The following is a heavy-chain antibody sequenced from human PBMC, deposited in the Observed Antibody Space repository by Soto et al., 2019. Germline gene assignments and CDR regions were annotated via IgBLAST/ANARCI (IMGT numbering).Heavy chain of an antibody. CDR3: ARGPLPTAISCWFDP. Sequence: SETLSLTCTVSGGSISSSYWSWIRQPPGKGLEWIGYIYYSGSTNYNPSLKSRVTMSTDTSKNQFSLRLSSVTAADTAVYYCARGPLPTAISCWFDPWGQGTLVTVSS. V-gene: IGHV4-59*08. D-gene: IGHD2-2*01. J-gene: IGHJ5*02. CDR2: IYYSGST. CDR1: GGSISSSY.